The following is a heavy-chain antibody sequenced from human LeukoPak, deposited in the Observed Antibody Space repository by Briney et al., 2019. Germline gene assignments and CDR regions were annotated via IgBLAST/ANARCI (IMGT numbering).Heavy chain of an antibody. J-gene: IGHJ4*02. CDR1: GFTFSSYS. D-gene: IGHD2-2*01. CDR2: ISSSSSYI. V-gene: IGHV3-21*01. Sequence: GGSLRLSCAASGFTFSSYSMNWVRQAPGKGLEWVSSISSSSSYIYYADSVKGRFTISRDNAKNSLYLQMNSLRAEDMAVYYCASGMGDCSSTSCYLRGYWGQGTLVTVSS. CDR3: ASGMGDCSSTSCYLRGY.